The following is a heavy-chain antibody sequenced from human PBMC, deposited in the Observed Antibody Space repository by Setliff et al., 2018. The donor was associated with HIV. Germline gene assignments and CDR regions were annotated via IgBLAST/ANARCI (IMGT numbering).Heavy chain of an antibody. D-gene: IGHD3-10*01. J-gene: IGHJ4*02. CDR2: IRSRPNSYAT. CDR1: GFTFSDSA. V-gene: IGHV3-73*01. Sequence: GGSLRLSCAASGFTFSDSAIHWVRQASGKGLEWVGRIRSRPNSYATTYAASVQGRFTISRDDAKNTSYLQMNSLKSEDTAVYYCVGGSGTDRYDSWGRGALVTVS. CDR3: VGGSGTDRYDS.